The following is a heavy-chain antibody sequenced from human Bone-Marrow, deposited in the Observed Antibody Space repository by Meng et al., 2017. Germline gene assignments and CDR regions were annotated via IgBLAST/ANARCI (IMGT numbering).Heavy chain of an antibody. D-gene: IGHD7-27*01. CDR1: GGTFSSYA. J-gene: IGHJ3*01. V-gene: IGHV1-8*02. Sequence: ASVKVSCKASGGTFSSYAISWVRQATGQGLEWMGWMNPNTGNTGYAQKFQGRVTMTRNTSISTAYMELRSLRSEDTAVYYCARELGMDAFDLWGQGTMVTVSS. CDR3: ARELGMDAFDL. CDR2: MNPNTGNT.